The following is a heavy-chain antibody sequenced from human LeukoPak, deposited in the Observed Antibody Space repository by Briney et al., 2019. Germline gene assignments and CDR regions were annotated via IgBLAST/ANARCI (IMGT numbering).Heavy chain of an antibody. V-gene: IGHV3-64*01. Sequence: GGSLRLSCAASGFTFSSYAMHWVRQAPGKGLEYVSAISSNGGSTYYANSVKGRFTISRDSSKNTLYLQMGSLRAEDMAVYYCARGASGSHDAFDIWGQGTMVTVSS. J-gene: IGHJ3*02. CDR3: ARGASGSHDAFDI. CDR1: GFTFSSYA. D-gene: IGHD1-26*01. CDR2: ISSNGGST.